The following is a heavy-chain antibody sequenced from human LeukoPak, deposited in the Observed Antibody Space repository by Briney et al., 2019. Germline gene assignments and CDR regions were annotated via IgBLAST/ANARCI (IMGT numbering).Heavy chain of an antibody. CDR3: AKGLGFCSGGSCYSHYYYYYGMDV. J-gene: IGHJ6*02. Sequence: SETLSLTCAVYGGSFSGYYWSWIRQPPGKGLEWIGEINHSGSTNYNPSLKSRVTISLDTSKRQFSLKLSSVTAADTAVYYCAKGLGFCSGGSCYSHYYYYYGMDVWGQGTTVTVSS. V-gene: IGHV4-34*01. CDR2: INHSGST. D-gene: IGHD2-15*01. CDR1: GGSFSGYY.